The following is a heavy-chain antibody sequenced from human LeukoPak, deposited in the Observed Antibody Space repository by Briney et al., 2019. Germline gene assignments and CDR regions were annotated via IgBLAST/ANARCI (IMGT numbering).Heavy chain of an antibody. CDR1: GGSISSGDYY. J-gene: IGHJ5*02. D-gene: IGHD3-10*01. CDR3: ARGRDTMLRGVILTGDNWFDP. CDR2: IYYSGST. V-gene: IGHV4-30-4*01. Sequence: SETLSLTCTVSGGSISSGDYYWSWIRQPPGKGLEWIGYIYYSGSTYYNPSLKSRVTISVDTSKNQFSLKLSSVTAADTAVYYCARGRDTMLRGVILTGDNWFDPWGQGTLVTVSS.